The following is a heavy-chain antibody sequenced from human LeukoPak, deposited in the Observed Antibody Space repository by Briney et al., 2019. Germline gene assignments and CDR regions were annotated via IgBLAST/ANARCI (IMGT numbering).Heavy chain of an antibody. J-gene: IGHJ4*02. CDR3: ARGSVGAQFDY. CDR2: IGTAGDT. Sequence: GGSLRLSCAASGFTFSSYDMHWVRQATGKGLEWVSAIGTAGDTYYPGSVKGRFTISRENAKNSLYLQMNSLRAGDTAVYYCARGSVGAQFDYWGQGTLVTVSS. V-gene: IGHV3-13*01. CDR1: GFTFSSYD. D-gene: IGHD1-26*01.